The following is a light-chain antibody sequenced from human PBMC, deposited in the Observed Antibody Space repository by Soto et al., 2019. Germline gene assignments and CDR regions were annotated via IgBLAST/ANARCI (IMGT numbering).Light chain of an antibody. Sequence: DIQMTQSPSTLSAFVGDRVTITCRARQSISRWLAWYQQKPGKAPKLLIYDAPILESGVPSRFTGSGSGTEFTLTISSLQPDDFATYYCQQYNSYRTFGQGTKVDIK. CDR2: DAP. V-gene: IGKV1-5*01. CDR3: QQYNSYRT. CDR1: QSISRW. J-gene: IGKJ1*01.